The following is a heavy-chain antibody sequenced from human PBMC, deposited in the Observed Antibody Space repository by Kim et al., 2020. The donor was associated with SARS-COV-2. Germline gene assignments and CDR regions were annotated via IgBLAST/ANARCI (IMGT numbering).Heavy chain of an antibody. CDR2: IYYSGST. Sequence: SETLSLTCTVSGGSISSSSYYWGWIRQPPGKGLEWIGSIYYSGSTYYNPSLKSRVTISVDTSKNQFSLKLSSVTAADTAVYYCALQNYDSSGYYIIGYWGQGTLVTVSS. D-gene: IGHD3-22*01. CDR1: GGSISSSSYY. CDR3: ALQNYDSSGYYIIGY. V-gene: IGHV4-39*01. J-gene: IGHJ4*02.